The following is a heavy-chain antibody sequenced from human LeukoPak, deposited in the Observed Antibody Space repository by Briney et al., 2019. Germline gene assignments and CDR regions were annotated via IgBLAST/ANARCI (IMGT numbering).Heavy chain of an antibody. J-gene: IGHJ4*02. Sequence: SSETLSLTCTGSGGSISSHYWSWIRQPPGKGLEWIGYIYYSGSTNYNPSLKSRVTISVDTSKNQFSLKLSSVTAADTAVYYCARGNSYGYDVLDYWGQGTLVTVSS. CDR2: IYYSGST. D-gene: IGHD5-18*01. CDR1: GGSISSHY. CDR3: ARGNSYGYDVLDY. V-gene: IGHV4-59*11.